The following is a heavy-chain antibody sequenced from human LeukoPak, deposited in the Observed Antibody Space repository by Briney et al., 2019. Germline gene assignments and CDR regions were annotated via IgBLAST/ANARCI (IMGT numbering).Heavy chain of an antibody. CDR3: ARYYCPNGVCSGFDH. Sequence: PSETLSLTCAVSGGSISSGGYSWSWIRQPPGKGLEWIGYIFHNGSSDYNPSLKSRVTVSIDRSKNQFSLKLSSVTAADTAVYFCARYYCPNGVCSGFDHWGQGTLVTVSS. V-gene: IGHV4-30-2*01. CDR1: GGSISSGGYS. J-gene: IGHJ4*02. D-gene: IGHD2-8*01. CDR2: IFHNGSS.